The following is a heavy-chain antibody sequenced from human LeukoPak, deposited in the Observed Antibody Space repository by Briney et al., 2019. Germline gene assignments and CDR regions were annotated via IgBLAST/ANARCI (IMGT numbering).Heavy chain of an antibody. J-gene: IGHJ4*02. CDR3: ARDKRHSYGRYFDH. Sequence: PSETLSLTCSVSGDSISTYHWNWIRKSPGKGLEWIAFMQSSGNSNYNPSLKSRVSMFVDTSKNQFVLNLRSVTAADTGVYYCARDKRHSYGRYFDHWGQGMLLAVSS. CDR1: GDSISTYH. D-gene: IGHD5-18*01. V-gene: IGHV4-59*01. CDR2: MQSSGNS.